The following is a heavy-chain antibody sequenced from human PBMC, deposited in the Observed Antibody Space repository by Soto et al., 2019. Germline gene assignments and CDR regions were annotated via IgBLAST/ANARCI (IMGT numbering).Heavy chain of an antibody. CDR1: GGSLTSYY. J-gene: IGHJ4*02. CDR3: ARRIGSKETCDY. V-gene: IGHV4-59*08. CDR2: VYYTGIA. Sequence: PSETLSLTCTVSGGSLTSYYWSWIRQPPGKGLEWIGFVYYTGIARYNPSLKSRVTISVDTSKNQFSLKLTSVTAADTAIYYCARRIGSKETCDYWGQGTLATVSS. D-gene: IGHD2-15*01.